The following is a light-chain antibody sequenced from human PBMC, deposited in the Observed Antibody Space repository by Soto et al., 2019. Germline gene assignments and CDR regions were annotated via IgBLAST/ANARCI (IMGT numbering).Light chain of an antibody. CDR3: QQYNNWPLT. CDR1: QYVSTN. Sequence: EILMTQSPATLSVSPGERATLSCGASQYVSTNVAWYQQKPGQGPRLLIYAASSRATGTPASFSGSGSATEFTLTISNLQSEDFAIYFCQQYNNWPLTFGQGTKVDIK. CDR2: AAS. V-gene: IGKV3-15*01. J-gene: IGKJ1*01.